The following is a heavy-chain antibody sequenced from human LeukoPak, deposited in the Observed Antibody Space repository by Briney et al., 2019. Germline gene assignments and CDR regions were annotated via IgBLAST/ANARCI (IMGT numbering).Heavy chain of an antibody. CDR3: ARVGDSYSGSYYGNDY. CDR2: ISYDGSNK. J-gene: IGHJ4*02. CDR1: GFTFSSYA. Sequence: GRSLRLSCAASGFTFSSYAMHWVRQAPGKGLEWVAVISYDGSNKYYADSVKGRFTISRDNSKNTLYLQMSSLRSEDTAVYYCARVGDSYSGSYYGNDYWGQGTLVTVSS. D-gene: IGHD1-26*01. V-gene: IGHV3-30-3*01.